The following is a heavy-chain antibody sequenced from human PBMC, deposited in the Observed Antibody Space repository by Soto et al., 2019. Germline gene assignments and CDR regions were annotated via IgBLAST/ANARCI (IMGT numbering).Heavy chain of an antibody. J-gene: IGHJ6*03. CDR1: GFTFSSYS. CDR2: ISSSSSYI. CDR3: ARDFGDQEIVVVVAATHYYYYMDV. V-gene: IGHV3-21*01. D-gene: IGHD2-15*01. Sequence: EVQLVESGGGLVKPGGSLRLSCAASGFTFSSYSMNWVRQAPGKGLEWVSSISSSSSYIYYADSVKGRFTISRDNAKNSLYMQMNSLRAEDTAVYYCARDFGDQEIVVVVAATHYYYYMDVWGKGTTVTVSS.